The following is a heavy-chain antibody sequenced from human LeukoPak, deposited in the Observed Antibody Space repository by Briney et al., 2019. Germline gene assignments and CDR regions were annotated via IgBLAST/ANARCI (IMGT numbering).Heavy chain of an antibody. D-gene: IGHD2/OR15-2a*01. V-gene: IGHV4-59*01. CDR2: SYHSGTT. CDR1: GGSITSYF. CDR3: AQKAPFSPAYSQQ. J-gene: IGHJ1*01. Sequence: KPSETLSLTCTVSGGSITSYFWTWIRQPPGKGLEWIGYSYHSGTTNYNPSLKSRATISADTSKSQFPLKLSSVTAADTAVYYCAQKAPFSPAYSQQWGQGTLVTVSS.